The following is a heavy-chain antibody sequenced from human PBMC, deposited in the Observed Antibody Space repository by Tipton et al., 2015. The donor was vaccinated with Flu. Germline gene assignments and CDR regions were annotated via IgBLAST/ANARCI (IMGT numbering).Heavy chain of an antibody. CDR3: ARAPAIPLRIFADRLFDS. D-gene: IGHD3-3*01. J-gene: IGHJ4*02. Sequence: QLVQSGPEVKKPGASLKVSCKASGYTFTSYFIHWVRQAPGQGLEWMGWINTNSGNSRVAQRFQGRVTVTGDTSTGTAHMEVSSLLSDDTAVYYCARAPAIPLRIFADRLFDSWGQGTLVTVSS. CDR1: GYTFTSYF. V-gene: IGHV1-2*02. CDR2: INTNSGNS.